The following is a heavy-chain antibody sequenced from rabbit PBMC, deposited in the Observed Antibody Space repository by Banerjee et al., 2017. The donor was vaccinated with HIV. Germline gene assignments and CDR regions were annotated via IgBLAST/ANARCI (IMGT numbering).Heavy chain of an antibody. CDR1: GFSFSSSYY. V-gene: IGHV1S45*01. Sequence: QEQLEESGGDLVKPEGSLTLTCTASGFSFSSSYYMCWVRQAPGKGLEWIGCIYGGSSGLTYYASWAKGRFTISKTSSTTVTLQMTSLTAADTATYFCARDLAGVIGWNFNLWGPGTLVTVS. D-gene: IGHD4-1*01. J-gene: IGHJ4*01. CDR3: ARDLAGVIGWNFNL. CDR2: IYGGSSGLT.